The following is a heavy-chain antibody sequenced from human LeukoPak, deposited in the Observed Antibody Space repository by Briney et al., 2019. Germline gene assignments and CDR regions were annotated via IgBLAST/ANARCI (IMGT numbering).Heavy chain of an antibody. J-gene: IGHJ2*01. CDR1: GGSISSSSYY. D-gene: IGHD6-6*01. Sequence: SETLSLTCTVSGGSISSSSYYWGWIRQPPGKGLEWIGSIYYSGSTYYNPSLKSRVTISVDTSKNQFSLKLSSVTAADTAVYYCARPSIAARPNWYFDLWGRGTLVTVSS. CDR2: IYYSGST. V-gene: IGHV4-39*07. CDR3: ARPSIAARPNWYFDL.